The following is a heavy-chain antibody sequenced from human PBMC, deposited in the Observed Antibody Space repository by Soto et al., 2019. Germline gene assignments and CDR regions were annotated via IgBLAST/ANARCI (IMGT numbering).Heavy chain of an antibody. J-gene: IGHJ6*02. V-gene: IGHV4-4*02. CDR3: ARREYGMDV. CDR2: IFHIGHT. Sequence: QVQLQESGPGLVKPSGTLSLTCVVSGGSITSSHWWSWVRQTPGKGLEWIGEIFHIGHTNYNPSLKGRVTIPLDQSKNQFSLKMTSMTAADTAVFYCARREYGMDVWGQGTTVTVSS. CDR1: GGSITSSHW.